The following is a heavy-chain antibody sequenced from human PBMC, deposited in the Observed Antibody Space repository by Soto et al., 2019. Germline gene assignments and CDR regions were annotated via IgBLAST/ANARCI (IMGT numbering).Heavy chain of an antibody. Sequence: QVQLQESGPGLVKPSETLSLTCTVSGGFVSSASYFWSWIRQPPGKEMEFISYVYYTGTTKDSTSRKIRAYISLDSSKNQFSLNLSSGTTADTAIDDCARMRFGEVPDWFDPWGQGILVTV. D-gene: IGHD3-3*01. V-gene: IGHV4-61*01. CDR1: GGFVSSASYF. J-gene: IGHJ5*02. CDR3: ARMRFGEVPDWFDP. CDR2: VYYTGTT.